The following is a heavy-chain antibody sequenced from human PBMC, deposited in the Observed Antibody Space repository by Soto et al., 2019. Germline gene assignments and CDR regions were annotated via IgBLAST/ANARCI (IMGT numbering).Heavy chain of an antibody. CDR1: GGSFSGYY. CDR3: ARGPTLSIAAQPHDY. D-gene: IGHD6-6*01. CDR2: INHSGST. Sequence: TLSLTCAVYGGSFSGYYWSWIRQPPGKGLEWIGEINHSGSTNYNPSLKSRVTISVDTSKNQFSLKLSSVTAADTAVYYCARGPTLSIAAQPHDYWGQGTLVTVSS. V-gene: IGHV4-34*01. J-gene: IGHJ4*02.